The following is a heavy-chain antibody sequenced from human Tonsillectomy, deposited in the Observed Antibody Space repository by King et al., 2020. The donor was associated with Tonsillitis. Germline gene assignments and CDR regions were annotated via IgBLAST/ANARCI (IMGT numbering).Heavy chain of an antibody. Sequence: QLQLQESGPGLVKPSQTLSLTCSVSGGSISSDGYYWSWIRHFPGKGLEWIGNIYYSGVTYSNPSLKSLITISLDTSVNQFSLKLSSVIAADTAVYYCARGKIFGVVVSWFDPWGQGTLVTVSS. CDR2: IYYSGVT. V-gene: IGHV4-31*01. CDR1: GGSISSDGYY. J-gene: IGHJ5*02. CDR3: ARGKIFGVVVSWFDP. D-gene: IGHD3-3*01.